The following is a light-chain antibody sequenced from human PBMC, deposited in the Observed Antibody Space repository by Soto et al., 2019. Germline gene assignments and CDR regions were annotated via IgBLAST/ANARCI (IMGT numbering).Light chain of an antibody. Sequence: DIVMTQSPDSLAVSLGERATINCKSSQSVLYRSNNNNYLAWYQQKPGQPPKLLIYWASTRESGVPDRFSGSGSGTGFTLTISSLQAEDVAVYYCQQYYSTPLNFGGGTKVDIK. V-gene: IGKV4-1*01. CDR3: QQYYSTPLN. CDR1: QSVLYRSNNNNY. CDR2: WAS. J-gene: IGKJ4*01.